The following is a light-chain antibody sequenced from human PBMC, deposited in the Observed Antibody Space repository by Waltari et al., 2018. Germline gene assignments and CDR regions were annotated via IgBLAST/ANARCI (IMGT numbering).Light chain of an antibody. J-gene: IGLJ3*02. Sequence: QLLLTQSPSASASLGASVKLTCTVSSGHSNYAIAWHQQQPHKGPRYLMKVNSAGSHIKGDGIPDRFSGSSSGAGRYLTISSLQSEDEADYYCQTGGFGIWVFGGGTKLTVL. V-gene: IGLV4-69*01. CDR2: VNSAGSH. CDR3: QTGGFGIWV. CDR1: SGHSNYA.